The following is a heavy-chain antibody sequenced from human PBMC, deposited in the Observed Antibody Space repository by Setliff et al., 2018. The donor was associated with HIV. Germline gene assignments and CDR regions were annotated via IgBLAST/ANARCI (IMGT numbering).Heavy chain of an antibody. D-gene: IGHD3-3*01. Sequence: GGSLRLSCAASGFTFSIYAMHWVRQAPGRGLEWVAFISYDGSYEYYADSVKGRFTISRDNSKNTLYLQMNSLRAEDTAVYYCARDPFLAQGFWSGYYSDYWGQGTLVTVSS. CDR1: GFTFSIYA. CDR3: ARDPFLAQGFWSGYYSDY. J-gene: IGHJ4*02. CDR2: ISYDGSYE. V-gene: IGHV3-30*04.